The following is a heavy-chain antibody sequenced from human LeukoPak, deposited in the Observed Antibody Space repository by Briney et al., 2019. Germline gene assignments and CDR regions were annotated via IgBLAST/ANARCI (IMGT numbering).Heavy chain of an antibody. V-gene: IGHV1-69*13. CDR1: GGTVSSYA. D-gene: IGHD6-13*01. J-gene: IGHJ4*02. Sequence: VASVKVSCKASGGTVSSYAISWVRQAPGQGLEWMGGIIPIFDTANYAQKFQGRVTITADESTSTAYMELSSLRSEDTAVYYCASSGPPVGIAADLIGRREWHFDYWGQGTLVTVSS. CDR3: ASSGPPVGIAADLIGRREWHFDY. CDR2: IIPIFDTA.